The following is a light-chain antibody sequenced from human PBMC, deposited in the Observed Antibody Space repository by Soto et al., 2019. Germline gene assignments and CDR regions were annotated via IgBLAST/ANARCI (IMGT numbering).Light chain of an antibody. V-gene: IGKV1-5*03. CDR2: KTS. CDR3: QEYTTNSRT. Sequence: IQMTQSPSTLSASVGDTVTITCRASESIYSWLAWYKQIPGKAPQLLIYKTSTLQGGVPSRFSGSGSGADYTLTISSLQPDDFATYFCQEYTTNSRTFGQGTRVEI. J-gene: IGKJ1*01. CDR1: ESIYSW.